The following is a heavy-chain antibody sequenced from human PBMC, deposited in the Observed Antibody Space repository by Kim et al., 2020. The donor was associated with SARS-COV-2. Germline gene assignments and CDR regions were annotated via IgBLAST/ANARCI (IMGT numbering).Heavy chain of an antibody. V-gene: IGHV3-23*01. CDR1: GFTFISHA. D-gene: IGHD6-13*01. CDR3: AKGIAAAGTFHYYYYGMDV. CDR2: ISGSGSST. Sequence: GGSLRLSCAASGFTFISHAMSWVRQAPGKGLEWVSAISGSGSSTYYADSVKGRFTISRDNSKNTLYLQMTSLRAEDTAVYYCAKGIAAAGTFHYYYYGMDVWGQGTTVTVSS. J-gene: IGHJ6*02.